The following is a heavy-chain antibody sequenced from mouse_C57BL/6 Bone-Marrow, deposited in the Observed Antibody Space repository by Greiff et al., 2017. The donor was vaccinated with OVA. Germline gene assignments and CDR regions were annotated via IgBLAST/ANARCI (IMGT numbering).Heavy chain of an antibody. V-gene: IGHV3-6*01. Sequence: VQLQQSGPGLVKPSQSLSLTCSVTGYSITSGYFWHWIRQFPGNKLEWMGYISYDGSNNYNPSLKNRISITRDTSKNQFFLKLNSVTTEDTATYYCARAVSFYAMDYWGQGTSVTVSS. CDR3: ARAVSFYAMDY. CDR2: ISYDGSN. CDR1: GYSITSGYF. J-gene: IGHJ4*01.